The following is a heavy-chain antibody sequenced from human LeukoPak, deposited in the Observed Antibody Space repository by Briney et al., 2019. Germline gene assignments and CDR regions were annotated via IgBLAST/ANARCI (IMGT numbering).Heavy chain of an antibody. V-gene: IGHV4-39*01. CDR3: ARHVVGSGSYYDY. J-gene: IGHJ4*02. CDR2: IYYSGST. CDR1: GGSISSSSYY. Sequence: SETLSLTCTVSGGSISSSSYYWGWMRQAQGKGREWIGSIYYSGSTYYNPSLKSRVTISVDTSKNQFSLKLSSVTAADTAVYYCARHVVGSGSYYDYWGQGTLVTVSS. D-gene: IGHD3-10*01.